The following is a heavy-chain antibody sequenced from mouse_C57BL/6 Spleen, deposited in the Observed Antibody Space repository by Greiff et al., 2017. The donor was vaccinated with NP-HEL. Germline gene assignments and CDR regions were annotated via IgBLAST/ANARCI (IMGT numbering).Heavy chain of an antibody. D-gene: IGHD2-2*01. Sequence: EVQRVESGPGLVKPSQSLSLTCSVTGYSITSGYYWNWIRQFPGNKLEWMGYISYDGSNNYNPSLKNRISITRDTSKNQFFLKLNSVTTEDTATYYCARAYGYGFAYWGQGTLVTVSA. CDR3: ARAYGYGFAY. J-gene: IGHJ3*01. CDR2: ISYDGSN. V-gene: IGHV3-6*01. CDR1: GYSITSGYY.